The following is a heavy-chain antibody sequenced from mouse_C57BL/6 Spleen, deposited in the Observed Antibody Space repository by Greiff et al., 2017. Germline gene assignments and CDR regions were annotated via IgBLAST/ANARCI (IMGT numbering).Heavy chain of an antibody. CDR1: GFTFSDYY. J-gene: IGHJ2*01. Sequence: DVHLVESEGGLVQPGSSMKLSCTASGFTFSDYYMAWVRQVPEKGLEWVANINYDGSSTYYLDSLKSRFIISRDNAKNILYLQMSSLKSEDTATYYCARDWRGYYFDYWGQGTTLTVSS. CDR2: INYDGSST. V-gene: IGHV5-16*01. CDR3: ARDWRGYYFDY.